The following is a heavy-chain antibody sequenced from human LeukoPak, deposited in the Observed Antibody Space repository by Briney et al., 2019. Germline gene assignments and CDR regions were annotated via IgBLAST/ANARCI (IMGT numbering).Heavy chain of an antibody. J-gene: IGHJ6*03. CDR2: IYYSGST. V-gene: IGHV4-59*01. Sequence: PSETLSLTCTVSGGSISSYYWSWIRQPPGKGLEWIGYIYYSGSTNYNPSLKSRVTISVDTSKNQFSLKLSSVTAADTAVYYCARAIYGSGSYRSVEDYYYYYYMDVWGKGTTVTVSS. D-gene: IGHD3-10*01. CDR1: GGSISSYY. CDR3: ARAIYGSGSYRSVEDYYYYYYMDV.